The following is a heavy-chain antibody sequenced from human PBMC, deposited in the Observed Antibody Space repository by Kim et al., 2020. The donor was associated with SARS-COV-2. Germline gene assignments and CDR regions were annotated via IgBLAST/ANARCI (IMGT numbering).Heavy chain of an antibody. CDR2: FDPEDGET. J-gene: IGHJ4*02. V-gene: IGHV1-24*01. D-gene: IGHD4-17*01. Sequence: ASVKVSCKVSGYTLTELSMHWVRQAPGKGLAWVGGFDPEDGETIYAQKFQGRVTMTEDTSTDTAYMELSSLRSEDTAVYYCATAHQPHDYGDYVFVYWGQGTLVTVSS. CDR3: ATAHQPHDYGDYVFVY. CDR1: GYTLTELS.